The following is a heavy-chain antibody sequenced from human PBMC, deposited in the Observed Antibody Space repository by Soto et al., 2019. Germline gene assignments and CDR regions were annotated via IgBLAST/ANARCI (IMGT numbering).Heavy chain of an antibody. D-gene: IGHD5-12*01. CDR1: GFTFDDYA. CDR2: ISWNSGSI. J-gene: IGHJ6*02. V-gene: IGHV3-9*01. Sequence: EVQLVESGGGLVQPGRSLRLSCAASGFTFDDYAMHWVRQAPGKGLEWVSGISWNSGSIGYADSVKGRFTISRDNAKNSLYLQMNSLRAEDTALYYCAKGEGIMSGYDGLDYYYGMDVWGQGTTVTVSS. CDR3: AKGEGIMSGYDGLDYYYGMDV.